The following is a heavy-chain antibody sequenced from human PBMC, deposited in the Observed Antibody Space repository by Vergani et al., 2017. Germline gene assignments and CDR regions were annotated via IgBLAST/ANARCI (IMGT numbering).Heavy chain of an antibody. J-gene: IGHJ4*02. CDR3: ARLSYDTSPYLQGVYDC. CDR1: GFTFSACP. CDR2: ISARYPST. D-gene: IGHD3-22*01. V-gene: IGHV3-23*01. Sequence: EVQLLQSGGGVIQPGGSVRLSCAASGFTFSACPMTWVRQAPGKGLEWVSAISARYPSTYYADSVKGRFTISRHNSKNMLYLQMNSLRAEDTAVYYCARLSYDTSPYLQGVYDCWGQGTLVSVSS.